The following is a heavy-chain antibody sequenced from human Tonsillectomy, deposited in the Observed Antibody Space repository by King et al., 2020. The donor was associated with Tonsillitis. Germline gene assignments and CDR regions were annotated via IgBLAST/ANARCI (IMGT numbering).Heavy chain of an antibody. D-gene: IGHD6-13*01. V-gene: IGHV3-21*01. CDR3: ARADGAAVTGVR. CDR2: ISSSSSYI. J-gene: IGHJ4*02. CDR1: GFTFSSYS. Sequence: VQLVESGGGLVKPGGSLRLSCAASGFTFSSYSMNWVRQAPGKGLEWVSSISSSSSYIYYADSMKGRFTISRDNAMNSLYLQMNSLRAEDTAVYYCARADGAAVTGVRWGQGTLVTVSS.